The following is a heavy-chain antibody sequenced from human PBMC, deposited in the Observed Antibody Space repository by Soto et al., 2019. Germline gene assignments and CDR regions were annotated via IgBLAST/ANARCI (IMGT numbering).Heavy chain of an antibody. CDR3: ARDNSILGAPFQD. Sequence: EVELVETGGGSIQPGGSLRPSCAVSGFTVSSNSMSWVRQAPGKGLEWVSLIYADGGTYYGDSVKGRFTISRDTSKNTVSLQMTSLRADDTAVYYCARDNSILGAPFQDWGQGTLVTVSS. D-gene: IGHD3-16*01. V-gene: IGHV3-53*02. CDR2: IYADGGT. J-gene: IGHJ1*01. CDR1: GFTVSSNS.